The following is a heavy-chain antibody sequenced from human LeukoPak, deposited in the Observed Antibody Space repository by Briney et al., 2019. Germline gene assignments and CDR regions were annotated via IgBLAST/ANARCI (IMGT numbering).Heavy chain of an antibody. Sequence: PGGSLRLSCAASGFTFISYGMHWVRQAPGKGLEWVAVISYDGSNKYYADSVKGRFTISRDNSKNTLYLQMNSLRAEDTAVYYCAKLSNSGSYLGYWGQGTLVTVSS. J-gene: IGHJ4*02. CDR3: AKLSNSGSYLGY. V-gene: IGHV3-30*18. CDR2: ISYDGSNK. CDR1: GFTFISYG. D-gene: IGHD1-26*01.